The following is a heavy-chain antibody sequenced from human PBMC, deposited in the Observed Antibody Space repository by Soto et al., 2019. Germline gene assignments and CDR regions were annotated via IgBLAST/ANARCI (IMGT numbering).Heavy chain of an antibody. CDR1: GGSFSGYY. D-gene: IGHD3-9*01. V-gene: IGHV4-34*01. J-gene: IGHJ4*02. CDR2: INHSGST. CDR3: ARMLWLLSHFDY. Sequence: SETLSLTCAVYGGSFSGYYWSWIRQPPGKGLEWIGEINHSGSTNYNPSLKSRVTISVDTSKNQFYLKLSSVTAADTAVYYCARMLWLLSHFDYWGQGTLVTVSS.